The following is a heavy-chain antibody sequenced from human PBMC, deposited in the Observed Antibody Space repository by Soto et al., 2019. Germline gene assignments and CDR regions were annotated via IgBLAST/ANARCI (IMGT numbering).Heavy chain of an antibody. CDR3: AKAFSHDYGARNAFDI. CDR1: GFTFSSYA. D-gene: IGHD4-17*01. CDR2: ISGSGGST. V-gene: IGHV3-23*01. Sequence: GGSLRLSCAASGFTFSSYAMSWVRQAPGKGLEWVSAISGSGGSTYYADSVKGRFTISRDNSKNTLYLQMNSLRAEDTAVYYCAKAFSHDYGARNAFDIWGQGTMVTVSS. J-gene: IGHJ3*02.